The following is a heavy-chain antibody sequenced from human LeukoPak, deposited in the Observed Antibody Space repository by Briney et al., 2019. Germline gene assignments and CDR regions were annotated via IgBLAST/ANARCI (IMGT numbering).Heavy chain of an antibody. CDR2: ISGSGGST. D-gene: IGHD5-18*01. Sequence: GGSLRLSCAASGFTLSSYAMSGLRQAPGKGREWVSAISGSGGSTYYADSVKGRFTISRDNSKNTLYLQMNSLRAEDTAVYYCAKTPGYSYETNYFDYWGQGTLVTVSS. CDR3: AKTPGYSYETNYFDY. J-gene: IGHJ4*02. V-gene: IGHV3-23*01. CDR1: GFTLSSYA.